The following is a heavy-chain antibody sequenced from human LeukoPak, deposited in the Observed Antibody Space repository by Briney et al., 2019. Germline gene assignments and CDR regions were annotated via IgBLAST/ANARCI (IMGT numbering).Heavy chain of an antibody. D-gene: IGHD4-17*01. CDR2: VDPSGNT. CDR1: AYSFTSDYF. J-gene: IGHJ4*02. V-gene: IGHV4-38-2*02. Sequence: PSETLSLTCTVPAYSFTSDYFCGWVRQPPGNWLGWIGNVDPSGNTYYNPSLKSRATISLDTSKNDFSLKLTSVTAADTAIYYCATVRASHYGDWFFDYWGQGTLVTVSS. CDR3: ATVRASHYGDWFFDY.